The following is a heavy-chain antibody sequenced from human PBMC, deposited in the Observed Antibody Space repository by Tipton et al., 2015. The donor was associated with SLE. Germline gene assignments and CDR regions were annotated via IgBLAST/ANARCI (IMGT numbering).Heavy chain of an antibody. CDR3: ARETLVYYYDSSGPLDY. Sequence: TLSLTCTVSGDSINSGSYYWSWIRQPPGKGLEWIGYIYYSGSTYYNPPLKSRVTISVDTSKNQFSLKLSSVTAADTAVYYCARETLVYYYDSSGPLDYWGQGTLVTVSS. D-gene: IGHD3-22*01. V-gene: IGHV4-30-4*01. CDR1: GDSINSGSYY. J-gene: IGHJ4*02. CDR2: IYYSGST.